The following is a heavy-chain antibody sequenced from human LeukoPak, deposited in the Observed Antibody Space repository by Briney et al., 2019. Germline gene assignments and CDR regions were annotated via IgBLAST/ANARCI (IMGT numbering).Heavy chain of an antibody. V-gene: IGHV3-7*01. J-gene: IGHJ3*02. CDR3: ARAQYLPFDVFDI. CDR1: GFTFSNYW. CDR2: IKQDGSEK. D-gene: IGHD2/OR15-2a*01. Sequence: GGSLRLSCAASGFTFSNYWTSWVRQAPGKGLEWVANIKQDGSEKYYVDSVKGRFTISRDNPKNSLFLQMNTLRAEDTAVYYCARAQYLPFDVFDIWGQGTMVTVSS.